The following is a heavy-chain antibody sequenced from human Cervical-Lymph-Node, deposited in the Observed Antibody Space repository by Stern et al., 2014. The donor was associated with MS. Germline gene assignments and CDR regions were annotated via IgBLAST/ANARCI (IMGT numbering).Heavy chain of an antibody. CDR1: GGTFNNYA. CDR2: IIPVFGTT. CDR3: ARKPLAAGPYYFDS. D-gene: IGHD6-13*01. Sequence: VQLVESGAEVKKPGSSVRVSCTPSGGTFNNYAINWVRQAPGQGFEWMGGIIPVFGTTTYAQNFKGRVTISADASTSTVSMDLTSLKSDDTAVYYCARKPLAAGPYYFDSWGPGTLVTVAS. J-gene: IGHJ4*02. V-gene: IGHV1-69*01.